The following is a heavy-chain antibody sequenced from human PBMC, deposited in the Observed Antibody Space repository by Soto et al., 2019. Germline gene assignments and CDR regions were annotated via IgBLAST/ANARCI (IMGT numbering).Heavy chain of an antibody. CDR2: IYSGGST. Sequence: EVQLVESGGGLIQPGGSLRLSCAASGFTVSSNYMSWVRQAPGKGLEWVSVIYSGGSTYYADSVKGRFTISRDNSKNTLYLQMNSLRAEDTAVYYCAREKWELRPLEYSYYGMDVWGQGTTVTVSS. D-gene: IGHD1-26*01. J-gene: IGHJ6*02. CDR3: AREKWELRPLEYSYYGMDV. V-gene: IGHV3-53*01. CDR1: GFTVSSNY.